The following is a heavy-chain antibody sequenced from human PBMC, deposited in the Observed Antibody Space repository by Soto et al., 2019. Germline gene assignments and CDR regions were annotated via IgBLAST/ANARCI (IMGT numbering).Heavy chain of an antibody. Sequence: QVHLQESGPGLLKPSETLSLTCTVSRGTTIAYYWSWIRQPPGKEPEWIGNIYSSGTTSYNPSLKSRVTISINTSQNQFSLERTSVTAADAAVYYCARQDPYNTGWHCDQWGQGTLVTVSS. J-gene: IGHJ4*02. CDR2: IYSSGTT. CDR3: ARQDPYNTGWHCDQ. D-gene: IGHD6-19*01. CDR1: RGTTIAYY. V-gene: IGHV4-59*08.